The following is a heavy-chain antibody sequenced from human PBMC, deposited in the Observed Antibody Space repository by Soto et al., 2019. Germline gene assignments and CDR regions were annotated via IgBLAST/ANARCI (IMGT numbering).Heavy chain of an antibody. V-gene: IGHV3-23*01. CDR2: ISGGGTST. CDR1: GFIFSSYA. J-gene: IGHJ3*02. D-gene: IGHD2-2*01. Sequence: PGGSLRLSCAASGFIFSSYAMTWVRQAPGKGLEWVSSISGGGTSTYYADSVKGRFTISRDNSKNTLFLQMSSLRAEDTAVYYCAKGGCSTSSCAKGAFDIWGQGTMVTVSS. CDR3: AKGGCSTSSCAKGAFDI.